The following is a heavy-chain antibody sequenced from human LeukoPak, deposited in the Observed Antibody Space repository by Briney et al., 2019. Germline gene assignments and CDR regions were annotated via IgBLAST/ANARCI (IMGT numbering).Heavy chain of an antibody. J-gene: IGHJ6*03. V-gene: IGHV4-34*01. D-gene: IGHD1-26*01. CDR3: ATSIVGASVYMDV. CDR1: GGSISSYY. CDR2: INHSGST. Sequence: SETLSLTCTVSGGSISSYYWSWIRQPPGKGLEWIGEINHSGSTNYNPSLKSRVTISVDTSKNQFSLKLSSVTAADTAVYYCATSIVGASVYMDVWGKGTTVTISS.